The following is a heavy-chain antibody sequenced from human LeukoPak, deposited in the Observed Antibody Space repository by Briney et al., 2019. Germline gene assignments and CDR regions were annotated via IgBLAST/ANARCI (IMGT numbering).Heavy chain of an antibody. V-gene: IGHV3-43*02. CDR2: INGDGNT. J-gene: IGHJ4*02. CDR1: GFSFGANS. D-gene: IGHD2-15*01. Sequence: GGSLRLSCAASGFSFGANSMHWARQVPGKGLEWVSLINGDGNTYYAASVNGRFTVSRDNSKNSLYLQMSNLRPEDTALYYCAKDIGGGLLEYWGQGTLVTVSS. CDR3: AKDIGGGLLEY.